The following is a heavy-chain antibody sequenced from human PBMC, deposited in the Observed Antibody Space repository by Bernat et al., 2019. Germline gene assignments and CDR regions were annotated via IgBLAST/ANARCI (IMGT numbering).Heavy chain of an antibody. V-gene: IGHV6-1*01. Sequence: QVQLQQSGPGLVKPSQTLSLTCAISGDSVSSNSAAWNWIRQSPSRGLEWLGRTYYRSKWYNDYAVSVKSRITINPDTSKNQFSLQLNSVTPEDTAVYYCARESIRNFWSGYHPLDIWGQGTMVTVSS. J-gene: IGHJ3*02. D-gene: IGHD3-3*01. CDR2: TYYRSKWYN. CDR3: ARESIRNFWSGYHPLDI. CDR1: GDSVSSNSAA.